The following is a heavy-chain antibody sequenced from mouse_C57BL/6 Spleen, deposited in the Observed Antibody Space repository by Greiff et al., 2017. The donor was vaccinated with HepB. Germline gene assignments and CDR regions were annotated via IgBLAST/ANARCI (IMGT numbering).Heavy chain of an antibody. Sequence: EVQLQQSGPVLVKPGASVKMSCKASGYTFTDYYMNWVKQSHGKSLEWIGVINPYNGGTSYNQKFKGKATLTVDKSSSTAYRELNSLTSEDSAVYYCAREGSNYLAYWGQGTLVTVSA. V-gene: IGHV1-19*01. J-gene: IGHJ3*01. D-gene: IGHD2-5*01. CDR2: INPYNGGT. CDR1: GYTFTDYY. CDR3: AREGSNYLAY.